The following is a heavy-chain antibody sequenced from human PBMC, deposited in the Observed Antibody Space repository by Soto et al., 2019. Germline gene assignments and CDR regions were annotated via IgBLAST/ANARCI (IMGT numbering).Heavy chain of an antibody. CDR2: ISAYNGNT. CDR3: AREYLAIHYYDSSGYPDAFDI. Sequence: ASVKVSCKASGYTFTSYGISWVRQAPGQGLEWMGWISAYNGNTNYAQKLQGRVTMTTDTSTSTAYMELRSLRSDDTAVYYCAREYLAIHYYDSSGYPDAFDIGGQGTMVTVSS. D-gene: IGHD3-22*01. CDR1: GYTFTSYG. V-gene: IGHV1-18*04. J-gene: IGHJ3*02.